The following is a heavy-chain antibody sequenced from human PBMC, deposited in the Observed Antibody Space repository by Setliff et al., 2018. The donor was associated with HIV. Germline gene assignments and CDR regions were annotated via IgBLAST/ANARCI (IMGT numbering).Heavy chain of an antibody. Sequence: GGSLRLSCAASRFAFSIFAMHWVRQAPGKGLEWVAFISYDGSNRYYAESVKGRFTISRDNSKNTLYLQMNSLRAEDSAVYYCASTSLPCSGGSCSLFYYYYYMDVWGKGTTGTVSS. CDR2: ISYDGSNR. CDR1: RFAFSIFA. CDR3: ASTSLPCSGGSCSLFYYYYYMDV. V-gene: IGHV3-30*04. J-gene: IGHJ6*03. D-gene: IGHD2-15*01.